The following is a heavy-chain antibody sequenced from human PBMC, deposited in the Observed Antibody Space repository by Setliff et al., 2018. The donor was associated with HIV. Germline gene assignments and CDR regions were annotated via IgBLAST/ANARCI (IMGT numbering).Heavy chain of an antibody. Sequence: SETLSLTCSVSGDSISSSSYYWGWIRQPPGKGLEWIGSMYYRGNTYYNPSLQSRVAISVDTSKNHFSLRLRSVTAADTAVYYCARDLASSYFDFWGQGALVTVSS. D-gene: IGHD3-16*01. CDR3: ARDLASSYFDF. V-gene: IGHV4-39*07. CDR2: MYYRGNT. CDR1: GDSISSSSYY. J-gene: IGHJ4*02.